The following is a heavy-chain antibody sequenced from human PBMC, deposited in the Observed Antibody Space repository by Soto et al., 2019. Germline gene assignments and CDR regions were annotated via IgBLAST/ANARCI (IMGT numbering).Heavy chain of an antibody. D-gene: IGHD6-19*01. Sequence: SETLSLTCTVSGGSISNYYWSWIRQPPGKRLEWIAYMYYSGSTNYNPSLKSRVSISVDTSKNQFSLNLYSVTAADTAVYYCARDRAPVAGSNYYYYYGMDVWGQGTTVTAP. V-gene: IGHV4-59*01. CDR3: ARDRAPVAGSNYYYYYGMDV. CDR2: MYYSGST. J-gene: IGHJ6*02. CDR1: GGSISNYY.